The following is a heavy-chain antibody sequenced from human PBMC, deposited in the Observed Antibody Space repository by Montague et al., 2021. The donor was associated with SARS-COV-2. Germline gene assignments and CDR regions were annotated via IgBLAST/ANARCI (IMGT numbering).Heavy chain of an antibody. V-gene: IGHV3-23*01. CDR3: VRGTLQSCSDAFCDHFDF. CDR2: IGGSGSGTYST. J-gene: IGHJ4*02. Sequence: SLRLSCAASGFTFNSYAMNWVRQAPGKRLEWVSSIGGSGSGTYSTYYPNSVNSRFTVSRDNSKNTVSLQMDSPRAEDTAGYYCVRGTLQSCSDAFCDHFDFWGQGTLVTVSS. D-gene: IGHD2-15*01. CDR1: GFTFNSYA.